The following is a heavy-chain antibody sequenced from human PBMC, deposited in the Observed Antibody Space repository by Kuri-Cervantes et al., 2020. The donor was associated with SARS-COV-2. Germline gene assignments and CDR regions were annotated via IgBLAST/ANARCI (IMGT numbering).Heavy chain of an antibody. J-gene: IGHJ6*02. CDR3: ASPYYYDSSGAPPSYYYYGMDV. CDR1: GFTFSGHW. Sequence: GGSLRLSCAASGFTFSGHWIHWVRQAPGKGLVWVSRINPDGSYTNNADSAKGRFTISRDNAKNSLYLQMNSLRAEDTAVYYCASPYYYDSSGAPPSYYYYGMDVWGQGTTVTVSS. V-gene: IGHV3-74*01. CDR2: INPDGSYT. D-gene: IGHD3-22*01.